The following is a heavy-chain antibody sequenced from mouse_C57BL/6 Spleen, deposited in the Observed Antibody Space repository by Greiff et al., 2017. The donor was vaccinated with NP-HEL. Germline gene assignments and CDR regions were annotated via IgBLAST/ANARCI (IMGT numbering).Heavy chain of an antibody. CDR1: DSEVFPIAY. J-gene: IGHJ1*03. V-gene: IGHV15-2*01. CDR3: ARSIYYDYDARWYFDV. D-gene: IGHD2-4*01. CDR2: ILPSIGRT. Sequence: QVQLQQSGSELRSPGSSVKLSCKDFDSEVFPIAYMSWVRQKPGHGFEWIGGILPSIGRTIYGEKFEDKATLDADTLSNTAYLELNSLTSEDSAIYYCARSIYYDYDARWYFDVWGTGTTVTVSS.